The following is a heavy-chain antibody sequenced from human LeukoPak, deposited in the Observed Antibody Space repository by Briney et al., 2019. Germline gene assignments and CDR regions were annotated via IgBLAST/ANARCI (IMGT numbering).Heavy chain of an antibody. Sequence: PGGSLRLSCAASGFTFSSYAMGWVRQAPGKGLEWVSAISGSGGSTYYADSVKGRFTISRDNSKNTLYLQMNSLRAEDTAVYYCAKYPMIVVDIRPYYFDYWGQGTLVTVSS. CDR3: AKYPMIVVDIRPYYFDY. J-gene: IGHJ4*02. V-gene: IGHV3-23*01. CDR2: ISGSGGST. D-gene: IGHD3-22*01. CDR1: GFTFSSYA.